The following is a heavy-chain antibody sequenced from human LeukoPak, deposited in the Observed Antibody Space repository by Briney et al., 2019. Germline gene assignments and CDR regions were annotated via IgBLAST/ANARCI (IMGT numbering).Heavy chain of an antibody. J-gene: IGHJ4*02. CDR1: GGSISNYY. V-gene: IGHV4-59*01. Sequence: TSETLSLTCTVSGGSISNYYWSWIRQPPGKGLEWIGYIYYSGTINYNPSLKSRVTISIDTSKNQFSLKLSSVTAADTAVYYCARSGGYSGYSSVWSQGTLVTVSS. CDR2: IYYSGTI. CDR3: ARSGGYSGYSSV. D-gene: IGHD5-12*01.